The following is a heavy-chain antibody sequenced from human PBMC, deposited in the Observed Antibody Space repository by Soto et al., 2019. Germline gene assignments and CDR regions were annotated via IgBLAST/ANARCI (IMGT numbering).Heavy chain of an antibody. CDR2: IYYSGST. CDR1: GGYISSYY. V-gene: IGHV4-59*01. J-gene: IGHJ4*02. CDR3: ARSDGRY. Sequence: SETLSHTCTVSGGYISSYYWSWIRQPPGKGLEWIGYIYYSGSTNYNPSLKSRVTISVDTSKNQFSLKLSSVTAADTAVYYCARSDGRYWGQGTLVTVSS.